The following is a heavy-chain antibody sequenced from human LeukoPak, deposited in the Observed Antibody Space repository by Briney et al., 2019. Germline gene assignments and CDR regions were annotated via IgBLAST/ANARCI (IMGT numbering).Heavy chain of an antibody. CDR1: GFAFSDYS. V-gene: IGHV3-48*02. CDR2: ISSGSSTI. Sequence: GGSLRLSCAASGFAFSDYSMNWVRQPPGKGLEWLSYISSGSSTIYYADSVKGRFTISRDNAKNSLYLQMNSLRDEDTAVYYCARAYSIYLDVWGQGTTVTVSS. D-gene: IGHD3-16*02. CDR3: ARAYSIYLDV. J-gene: IGHJ6*02.